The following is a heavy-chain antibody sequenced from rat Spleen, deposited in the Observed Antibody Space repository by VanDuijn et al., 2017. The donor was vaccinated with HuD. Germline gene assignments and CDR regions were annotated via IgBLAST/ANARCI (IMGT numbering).Heavy chain of an antibody. Sequence: EVQLQESGPGLVKPSQSLSLTCSVTGYSITSNYWGWIRKFPGNKMEWFGHISYSGGTSYNPSLKSRISITRDTSKNQFFLQLNSVTTEDTATYYCAATEYYAGSYYYIMDAWGQGASVTVSS. CDR3: AATEYYAGSYYYIMDA. V-gene: IGHV3-1*01. CDR2: ISYSGGT. D-gene: IGHD1-12*02. J-gene: IGHJ4*01. CDR1: GYSITSNY.